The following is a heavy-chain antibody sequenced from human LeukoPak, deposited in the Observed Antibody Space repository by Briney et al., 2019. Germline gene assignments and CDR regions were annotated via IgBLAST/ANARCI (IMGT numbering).Heavy chain of an antibody. CDR2: ISGSGGST. J-gene: IGHJ4*02. CDR1: GFTFNNFA. Sequence: GGSLRLSCAASGFTFNNFAMSWVRQAPGKGLEWVSAISGSGGSTHYADSVKGRFTISRDNSKNTLYLQMNSLRAEDTAVYYCAKGATASSWLPNFDYWGQGTLVTVSS. CDR3: AKGATASSWLPNFDY. D-gene: IGHD6-13*01. V-gene: IGHV3-23*01.